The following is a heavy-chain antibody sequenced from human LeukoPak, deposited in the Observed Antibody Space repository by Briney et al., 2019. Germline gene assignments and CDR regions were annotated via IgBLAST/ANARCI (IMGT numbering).Heavy chain of an antibody. CDR1: GGSFSGYF. CDR2: IYTSGST. Sequence: SETLSLTCNVSGGSFSGYFWSWIRQPPGKGLEWIGYIYTSGSTNYNPSLKSRVTISVDTSKNQFSLKLSSVTAADTAVYYCARGETGTFDYWGQGTLVTVSS. J-gene: IGHJ4*02. V-gene: IGHV4-4*09. D-gene: IGHD7-27*01. CDR3: ARGETGTFDY.